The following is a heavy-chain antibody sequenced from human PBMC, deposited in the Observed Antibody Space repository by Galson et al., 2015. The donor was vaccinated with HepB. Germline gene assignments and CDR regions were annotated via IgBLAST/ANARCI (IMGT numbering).Heavy chain of an antibody. J-gene: IGHJ4*02. D-gene: IGHD6-19*01. CDR1: GFSFSDYW. V-gene: IGHV4-34*08. CDR2: INHSGST. CDR3: ACGQWLVRVDY. Sequence: LRLSCAASGFSFSDYWMTWVRQAPGKGLEWIGEINHSGSTNYNPSLKSRVTISVDTSKNQFSLKLSSVTAADTAVYYCACGQWLVRVDYWGQGTLVTVSS.